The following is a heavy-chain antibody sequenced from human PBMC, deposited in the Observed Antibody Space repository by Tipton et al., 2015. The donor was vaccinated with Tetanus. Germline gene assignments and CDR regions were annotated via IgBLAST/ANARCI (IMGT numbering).Heavy chain of an antibody. V-gene: IGHV4-30-4*02. CDR1: GDPISRGDYY. CDR2: IFRTGST. Sequence: PGLVKPSETLSLTCTVSGDPISRGDYYWSWIRQPPGKGLEWIAYIFRTGSTYYNPPLESRITIAMDTSNNQYSLRLRSVTAADTAVYYCARAFWENGPDAFDIWGQGTLVTVSS. CDR3: ARAFWENGPDAFDI. D-gene: IGHD3-16*01. J-gene: IGHJ3*02.